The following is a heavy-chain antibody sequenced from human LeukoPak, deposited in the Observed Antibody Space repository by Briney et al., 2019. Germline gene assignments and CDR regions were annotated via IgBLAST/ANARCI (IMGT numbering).Heavy chain of an antibody. CDR1: GFTFSSYG. CDR3: AKGYVRYFDY. V-gene: IGHV3-30*02. D-gene: IGHD3-16*01. Sequence: GGSLRLSCATSGFTFSSYGMHWVRQAPGKGLEWVAFIHYDGSNKYYADSVKGRFPTSRDNSKNTLYLQMNSLRAEDTAVYYCAKGYVRYFDYWGQGTLVTVSS. CDR2: IHYDGSNK. J-gene: IGHJ4*02.